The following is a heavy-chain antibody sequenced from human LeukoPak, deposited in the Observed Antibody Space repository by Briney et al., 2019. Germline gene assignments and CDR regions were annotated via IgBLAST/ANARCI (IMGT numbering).Heavy chain of an antibody. V-gene: IGHV3-21*01. CDR1: GFTFSSYS. Sequence: PGGSLRLSCAASGFTFSSYSMNWVRQAPGKGLEWVSSISSSSSYIYYADSVKGRFTISRDNAKNSLYLQMNSLRAEDTAVYYCARRSYCSSTSCFHYYYMDVWGKGTTVTVSS. D-gene: IGHD2-2*01. CDR3: ARRSYCSSTSCFHYYYMDV. J-gene: IGHJ6*03. CDR2: ISSSSSYI.